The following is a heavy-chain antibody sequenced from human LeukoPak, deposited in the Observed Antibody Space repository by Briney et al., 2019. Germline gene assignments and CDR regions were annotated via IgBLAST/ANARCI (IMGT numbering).Heavy chain of an antibody. Sequence: KPSETLSLTCTVSGGSISPYYWSWIRQPPGKGLEWIGYIYHSGTTYYNPSLKSRLTISVDTSKNHFSLKLRSVTAADTAVYYCARMSILTGYHFDYWGQGTLVTVSS. CDR1: GGSISPYY. CDR2: IYHSGTT. J-gene: IGHJ4*02. D-gene: IGHD3-9*01. V-gene: IGHV4-59*08. CDR3: ARMSILTGYHFDY.